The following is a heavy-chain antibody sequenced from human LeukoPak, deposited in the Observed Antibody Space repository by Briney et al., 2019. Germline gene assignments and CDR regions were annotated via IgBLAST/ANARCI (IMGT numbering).Heavy chain of an antibody. CDR2: IRYDGSNK. CDR3: TRSERQLGWFDP. Sequence: GRSLRLSCAASGFTFSSYGMHWVRQAPGKGLEWVAFIRYDGSNKYYADSVKGRFTISRDNSKNTLYLQMNSLRAEDTAVYYCTRSERQLGWFDPWGQGTLVTVSS. V-gene: IGHV3-30*02. D-gene: IGHD6-6*01. CDR1: GFTFSSYG. J-gene: IGHJ5*02.